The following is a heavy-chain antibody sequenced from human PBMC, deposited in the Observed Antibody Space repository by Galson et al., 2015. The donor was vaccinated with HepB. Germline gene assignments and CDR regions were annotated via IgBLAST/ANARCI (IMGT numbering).Heavy chain of an antibody. CDR3: ARAGSISWPEYNLFDP. J-gene: IGHJ5*02. Sequence: SVKVSCKASGGTFSSYAISWVRQAPGQGLEWMGRIIPNLGIATYAQKFQGRVTITADKSTSTAYMELNRLRYEDTAVYYCARAGSISWPEYNLFDPWGQGTLFTVS. D-gene: IGHD6-13*01. V-gene: IGHV1-69*10. CDR2: IIPNLGIA. CDR1: GGTFSSYA.